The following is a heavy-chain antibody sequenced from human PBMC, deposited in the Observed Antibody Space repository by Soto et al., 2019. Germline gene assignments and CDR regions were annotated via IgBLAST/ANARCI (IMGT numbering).Heavy chain of an antibody. CDR2: IYYSGDT. V-gene: IGHV4-39*01. J-gene: IGHJ4*02. Sequence: SETLSLTCTVSGGSLGSSSYYWGWIRQSPGKGLEWIGNIYYSGDTFYNPSLKSRVTISVDTSKNQFYLHLSSVTAADTAIFYCASIAAPGTTHFDFWGQGTLVTVSS. D-gene: IGHD6-13*01. CDR1: GGSLGSSSYY. CDR3: ASIAAPGTTHFDF.